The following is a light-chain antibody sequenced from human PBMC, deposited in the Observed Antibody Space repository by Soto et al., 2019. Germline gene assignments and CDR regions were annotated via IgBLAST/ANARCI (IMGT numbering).Light chain of an antibody. CDR3: TSYTSSSTPV. J-gene: IGLJ1*01. V-gene: IGLV2-14*01. CDR1: SSDVGGYNY. Sequence: QSALTQPASVSGSPGQAITISCTGTSSDVGGYNYVSWYQQHPGKAPKLMIYEVSNRPSGVSDRFSGSKSGNTASLTISGLQAGDEADYYCTSYTSSSTPVFGTGTKVTV. CDR2: EVS.